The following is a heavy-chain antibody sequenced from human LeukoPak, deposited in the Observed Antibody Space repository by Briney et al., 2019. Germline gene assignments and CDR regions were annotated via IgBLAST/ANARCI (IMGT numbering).Heavy chain of an antibody. V-gene: IGHV4-59*01. CDR1: GGSISSYY. D-gene: IGHD6-19*01. CDR2: IYYSGST. Sequence: SETLSLTCTVSGGSISSYYWSWIRQPPGKGLEWSGYIYYSGSTNYNPSLKSRVTISVHTSNHQFSLTLSSLPAADTPVYYCARSIRAGYSDYWGQGTLVTASS. CDR3: ARSIRAGYSDY. J-gene: IGHJ4*02.